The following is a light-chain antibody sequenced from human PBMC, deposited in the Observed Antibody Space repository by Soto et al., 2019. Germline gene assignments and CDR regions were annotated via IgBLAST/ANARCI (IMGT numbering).Light chain of an antibody. CDR2: GAS. Sequence: EIVLTQSPGTLSLSPGERATLSCRASQSVSSSYLTWYQQKPGQAPRLLIYGASRRATGIPDRFSGSGSGTEFTLTISRLEPEDFAVYSCQQFVGSSGYIFGQGTKLEIK. CDR1: QSVSSSY. V-gene: IGKV3-20*01. J-gene: IGKJ2*01. CDR3: QQFVGSSGYI.